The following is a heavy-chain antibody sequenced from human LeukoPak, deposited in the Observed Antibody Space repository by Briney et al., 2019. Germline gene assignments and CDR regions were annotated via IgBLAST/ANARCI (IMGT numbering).Heavy chain of an antibody. D-gene: IGHD6-6*01. J-gene: IGHJ4*02. CDR1: GFSFSRYW. Sequence: GGSLRLSCAASGFSFSRYWMSWVRQAPGKGLEWVANIKQDGGERYYVDYVKGRFTISRDNAKNSLYLQMNSLRAEDTAVYFCAMIEQVVSNVEGGYWGQGTLVTVSS. CDR3: AMIEQVVSNVEGGY. CDR2: IKQDGGER. V-gene: IGHV3-7*01.